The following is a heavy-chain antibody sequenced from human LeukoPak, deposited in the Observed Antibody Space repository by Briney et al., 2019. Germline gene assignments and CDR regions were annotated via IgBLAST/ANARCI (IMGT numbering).Heavy chain of an antibody. CDR1: GFTFSSYS. Sequence: GGSLRLSCAASGFTFSSYSMNWVRQAPGKGLEWVSSISSSSSYIYYADSVKDRFTISRDNAKNSLYLQMNSLRAEDTAVYYCARDQVEEYSSSWYSNDAFDIWGQGTMVTVSS. V-gene: IGHV3-21*01. D-gene: IGHD6-13*01. CDR3: ARDQVEEYSSSWYSNDAFDI. CDR2: ISSSSSYI. J-gene: IGHJ3*02.